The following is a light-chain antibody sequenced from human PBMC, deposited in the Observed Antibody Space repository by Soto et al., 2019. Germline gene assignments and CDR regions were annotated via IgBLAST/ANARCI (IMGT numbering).Light chain of an antibody. CDR2: DAS. V-gene: IGKV3-11*01. CDR1: QSVSSS. CDR3: QQRSNWPPEVT. Sequence: EIVLTQSPDTLSLSPGERATLSCRASQSVSSSLAWYQQKPCQAPRLLIYDASTRATSIPARFSGSGSGTDITLTISSLGPEDFAVYYCQQRSNWPPEVTFGPGTKVDIK. J-gene: IGKJ3*01.